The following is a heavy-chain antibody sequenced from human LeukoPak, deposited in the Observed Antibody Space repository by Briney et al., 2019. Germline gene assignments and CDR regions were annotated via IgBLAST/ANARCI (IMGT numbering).Heavy chain of an antibody. V-gene: IGHV3-33*08. CDR2: IWYDGSNK. D-gene: IGHD3-10*01. J-gene: IGHJ4*02. CDR1: GFMFSTYS. CDR3: AREGYYGSGSYSYYFDY. Sequence: PGGSLRLSCAASGFMFSTYSMNWVRQAPGEGLEWVAIIWYDGSNKYYADSVKGRFTISRDNSKNTLYLQMNSLRAEDTAVYYCAREGYYGSGSYSYYFDYWGQGTLVTVSS.